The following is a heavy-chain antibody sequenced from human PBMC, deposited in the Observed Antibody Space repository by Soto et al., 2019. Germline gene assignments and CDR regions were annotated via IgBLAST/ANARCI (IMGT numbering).Heavy chain of an antibody. Sequence: GESLKISCQASGYSFTAYWITWVRQMPGKGLEWMVTIDPSDSYVDYSPSFRGHVTSSVDRSITTVYLQWNSLKASDSAMYFCTRRASSSFYHFDFWGQGALVTVSS. D-gene: IGHD2-2*01. J-gene: IGHJ4*02. CDR3: TRRASSSFYHFDF. V-gene: IGHV5-10-1*01. CDR1: GYSFTAYW. CDR2: IDPSDSYV.